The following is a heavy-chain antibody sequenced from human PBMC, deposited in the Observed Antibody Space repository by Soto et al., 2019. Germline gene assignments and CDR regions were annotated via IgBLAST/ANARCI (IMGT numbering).Heavy chain of an antibody. D-gene: IGHD3-22*01. Sequence: SETLSLTCTVSGGSISSYYWSWIRQPPGKGLEWIGYIYYSGSTNYNPSLKSRVTISVDTSKNQFSLKLSSVTAADTAVYYCARDNKGYYYDSSGSPVLDAFDIWGQGTMVTVSS. V-gene: IGHV4-59*01. CDR1: GGSISSYY. CDR2: IYYSGST. J-gene: IGHJ3*02. CDR3: ARDNKGYYYDSSGSPVLDAFDI.